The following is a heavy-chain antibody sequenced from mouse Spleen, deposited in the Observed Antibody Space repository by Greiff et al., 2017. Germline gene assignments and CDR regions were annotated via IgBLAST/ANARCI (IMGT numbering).Heavy chain of an antibody. V-gene: IGHV1-81*01. CDR3: ARGGGNYNWYFDV. D-gene: IGHD2-1*01. CDR2: IYPRSGNT. J-gene: IGHJ1*01. Sequence: QVQLKESGAELARPGASVKLSCKASGYTFTSYGISWVKQRTGQGLEWIGEIYPRSGNTYYNEKFKGKATLTADKSSSTAYMELRSLTSEDSAVYFCARGGGNYNWYFDVWGAGTTVTVSS. CDR1: GYTFTSYG.